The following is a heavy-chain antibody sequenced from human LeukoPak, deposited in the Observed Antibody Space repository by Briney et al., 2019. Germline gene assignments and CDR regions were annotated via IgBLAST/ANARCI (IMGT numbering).Heavy chain of an antibody. J-gene: IGHJ6*03. CDR2: ISAYNGNR. CDR3: ARDRSGSSLIYYYYYYMDV. V-gene: IGHV1-18*01. D-gene: IGHD6-13*01. CDR1: GYTFTTYG. Sequence: GASVKVSCKASGYTFTTYGISWVRQAPGQGLEWMGWISAYNGNRNYAQKFQGRVTLTTDTSTSTAYMELRSLRSDDTAVYYCARDRSGSSLIYYYYYYMDVWGKGTTVTVSS.